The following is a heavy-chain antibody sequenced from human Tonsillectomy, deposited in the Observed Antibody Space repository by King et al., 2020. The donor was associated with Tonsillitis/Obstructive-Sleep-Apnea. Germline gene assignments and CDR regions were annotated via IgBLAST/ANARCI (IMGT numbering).Heavy chain of an antibody. D-gene: IGHD1-26*01. CDR3: ARQGGYSGSQGY. V-gene: IGHV4-59*08. J-gene: IGHJ4*02. CDR1: GVSISSYY. CDR2: IYYSGST. Sequence: QLQLQESGPGLVKPSETLSLTCTVSGVSISSYYWSWIRQPPGKGLEWIGYIYYSGSTNYNPSLKSRVTISVDTSKNQFSLKLISVTAADTAVYYCARQGGYSGSQGYWGQGTLVTVSS.